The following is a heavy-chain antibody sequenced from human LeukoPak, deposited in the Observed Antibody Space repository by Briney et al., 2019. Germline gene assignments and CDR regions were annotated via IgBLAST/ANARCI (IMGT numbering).Heavy chain of an antibody. D-gene: IGHD1-26*01. CDR1: GGSISSYY. Sequence: KPSETLSLTYTVSGGSISSYYWSWVRQPPGKGLEWIGYIYYSGSTNYNPSLKSRVTMSVDTSKNRFSLKLSFVTAADTAVYYCVRGGIVGSTARIPLFDYWGQGTLVTVSS. CDR3: VRGGIVGSTARIPLFDY. J-gene: IGHJ4*02. V-gene: IGHV4-59*01. CDR2: IYYSGST.